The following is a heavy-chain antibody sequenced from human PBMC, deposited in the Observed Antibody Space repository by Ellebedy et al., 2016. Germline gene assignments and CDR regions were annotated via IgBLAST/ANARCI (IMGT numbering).Heavy chain of an antibody. CDR1: GFTFNNFA. CDR2: ISGSANYS. Sequence: GGSLRLSXVPSGFTFNNFAMSWVRLAPGKGLEWVSTISGSANYSFYADSVKGRFNISRDQSKNTVFLQMNSLRAEDTAIYYCAKGKIPVRYFDYWGQGSLVTVSS. V-gene: IGHV3-23*01. J-gene: IGHJ4*02. CDR3: AKGKIPVRYFDY. D-gene: IGHD3-16*02.